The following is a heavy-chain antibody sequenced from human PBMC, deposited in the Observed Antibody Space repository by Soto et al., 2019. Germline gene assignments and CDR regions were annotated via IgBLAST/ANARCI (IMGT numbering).Heavy chain of an antibody. D-gene: IGHD1-26*01. CDR1: GFTFSSYA. Sequence: VGSLILACAASGFTFSSYAMGWVRQAPGKGLEWVSAISGSGGSTYYADSVKGRFTISRDNSKNTLYLQMNSLRAEDTAVYYCAKDYLRWAQSWGQGTLVTVSS. V-gene: IGHV3-23*01. CDR3: AKDYLRWAQS. J-gene: IGHJ5*02. CDR2: ISGSGGST.